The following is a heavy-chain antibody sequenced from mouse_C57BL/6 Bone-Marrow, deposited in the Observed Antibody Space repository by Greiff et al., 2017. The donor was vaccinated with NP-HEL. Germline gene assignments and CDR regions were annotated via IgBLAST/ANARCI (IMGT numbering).Heavy chain of an antibody. Sequence: VQLQQPGAELVKPGASVKLSCKASGYTFTSYWMQWVKQRPGQGLEWIGEIDPSDSYTNYNQKFKGKATLTVDTSSSTAYMQLSSLTSEDSAVYYCARGNDYDVPYAMDYWGQGTSVTVSS. J-gene: IGHJ4*01. V-gene: IGHV1-50*01. CDR3: ARGNDYDVPYAMDY. D-gene: IGHD2-4*01. CDR2: IDPSDSYT. CDR1: GYTFTSYW.